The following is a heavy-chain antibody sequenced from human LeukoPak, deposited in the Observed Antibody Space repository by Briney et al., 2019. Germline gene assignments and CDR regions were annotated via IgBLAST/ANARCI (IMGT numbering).Heavy chain of an antibody. D-gene: IGHD3-10*01. V-gene: IGHV6-1*01. J-gene: IGHJ3*02. CDR3: ARWKIMVRGVVPHDAFDI. CDR2: TYYRSKWYN. Sequence: SQTLSLTCAISGDSVSSNSAAWNWIRQSPSRGLEWLGRTYYRSKWYNDYAVSVKSRITINPDTSKNQFSLQLNSVTPEDTAVYYCARWKIMVRGVVPHDAFDIWGQGTMVTVSS. CDR1: GDSVSSNSAA.